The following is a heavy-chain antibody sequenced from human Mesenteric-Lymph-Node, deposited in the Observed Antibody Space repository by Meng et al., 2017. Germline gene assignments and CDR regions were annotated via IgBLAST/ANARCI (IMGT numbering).Heavy chain of an antibody. Sequence: ASVKVSCKASGYTFTSYFIHWVRQAPGQGLEWMGIINPSGGGVINPTGVSTVYAQKFQGRVTVTGDTSTTTVYMELSSLRSEDTAMYFCAREDYGSETSTFDHWGQVTLVTVSS. J-gene: IGHJ4*02. CDR3: AREDYGSETSTFDH. CDR1: GYTFTSYF. CDR2: INPSGGGVINPTGVST. D-gene: IGHD3-10*01. V-gene: IGHV1-46*01.